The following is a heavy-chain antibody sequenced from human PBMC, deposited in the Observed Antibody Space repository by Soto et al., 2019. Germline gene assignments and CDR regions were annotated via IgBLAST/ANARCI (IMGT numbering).Heavy chain of an antibody. CDR3: ARGREVLRYFDWLPASRGDYYMDV. V-gene: IGHV1-8*01. J-gene: IGHJ6*03. D-gene: IGHD3-9*01. Sequence: ASVRFSYRASGYTFTSYEITWVRQATGQGLEWMGWMNPNSGNTGYAQKFQGRVTMTRNTSISTAYMELSSLRSEDTAVYYCARGREVLRYFDWLPASRGDYYMDVWGKGTTVTVSS. CDR1: GYTFTSYE. CDR2: MNPNSGNT.